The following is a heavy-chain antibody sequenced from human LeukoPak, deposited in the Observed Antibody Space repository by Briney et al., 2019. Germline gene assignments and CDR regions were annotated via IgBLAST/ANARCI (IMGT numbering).Heavy chain of an antibody. V-gene: IGHV3-23*01. J-gene: IGHJ4*02. D-gene: IGHD6-6*01. Sequence: PGGSLRLSCAASGLTFSRYAMSWVRQAPGKGLEWVSTISTTGSNTDYADSVKGRFTISRDNSKNTLDLQLNSLRAEDPAVYYCTQTYYSSSDFFDYWGQGTLVT. CDR3: TQTYYSSSDFFDY. CDR2: ISTTGSNT. CDR1: GLTFSRYA.